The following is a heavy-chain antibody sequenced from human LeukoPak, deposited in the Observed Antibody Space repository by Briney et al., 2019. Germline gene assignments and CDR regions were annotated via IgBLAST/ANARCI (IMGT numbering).Heavy chain of an antibody. D-gene: IGHD3-3*01. V-gene: IGHV1-2*02. J-gene: IGHJ5*02. CDR1: GYTFTDYY. CDR3: AAQRGASLHDFWSTRLFDP. Sequence: ASVKVSCKASGYTFTDYYMHWVRQAPGQGLEWMGWINPNSGDTNYAQKFQGRVTMTRDTTISTAYMELSRLRSDDTAVYYCAAQRGASLHDFWSTRLFDPWGQGTLVTVSS. CDR2: INPNSGDT.